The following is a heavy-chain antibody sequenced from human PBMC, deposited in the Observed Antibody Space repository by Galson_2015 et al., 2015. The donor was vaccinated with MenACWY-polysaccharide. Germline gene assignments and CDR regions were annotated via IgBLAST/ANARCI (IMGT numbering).Heavy chain of an antibody. CDR3: ARESCSGGSCYGNFDL. J-gene: IGHJ2*01. Sequence: SLRLSCAASGFTFSSYDMHWVRQATGKGLEWVSAIGTAGDTYYPGSVKGRFTISRENAKNSLYLQMNSLRAGDTAVYYCARESCSGGSCYGNFDLWGRGTLVTVSS. D-gene: IGHD2-15*01. CDR1: GFTFSSYD. CDR2: IGTAGDT. V-gene: IGHV3-13*01.